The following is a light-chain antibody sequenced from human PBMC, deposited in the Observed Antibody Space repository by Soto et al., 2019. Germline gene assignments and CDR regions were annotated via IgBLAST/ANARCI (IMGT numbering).Light chain of an antibody. J-gene: IGKJ5*01. CDR1: QTGSNSY. CDR3: QQRHMWPIT. V-gene: IGKV3D-20*02. CDR2: GVS. Sequence: IVLTQSPGTLSLSPGERATLSCRASQTGSNSYLAWYQQKSAQAPRLLIYGVSTRATGIPDRFSGSGSGTDFTLTISSLEPEDSAVYYCQQRHMWPITFGQGTRLEI.